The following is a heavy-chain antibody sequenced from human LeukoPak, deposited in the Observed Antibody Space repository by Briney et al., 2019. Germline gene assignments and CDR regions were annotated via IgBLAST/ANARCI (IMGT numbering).Heavy chain of an antibody. D-gene: IGHD5-18*01. V-gene: IGHV1-69*04. CDR2: IIPILGIA. CDR3: ARDLKRDTAMENYYYYGVDV. Sequence: ASVKVSCKASGGTFSSYAISWVRQAPGQGLEWMGRIIPILGIANCAQKFQGRVTITADKSTSTAYMELSSLRSEDTAVYYCARDLKRDTAMENYYYYGVDVWGQGTTVTVSS. J-gene: IGHJ6*02. CDR1: GGTFSSYA.